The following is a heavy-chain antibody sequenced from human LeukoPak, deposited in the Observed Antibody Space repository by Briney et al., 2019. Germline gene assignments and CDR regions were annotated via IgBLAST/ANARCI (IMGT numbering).Heavy chain of an antibody. CDR2: ISAYNGNT. V-gene: IGHV1-18*01. CDR3: ARVYCSGGSCYIMYDV. Sequence: ASVKVSCKASGYTFTSYGISWVRQAPGQGLEWMGWISAYNGNTNYAQKLQGRVTMTTDTSTSTAYMELRSLRSDDTAVYYCARVYCSGGSCYIMYDVRGQGTTVTVSS. J-gene: IGHJ6*02. D-gene: IGHD2-15*01. CDR1: GYTFTSYG.